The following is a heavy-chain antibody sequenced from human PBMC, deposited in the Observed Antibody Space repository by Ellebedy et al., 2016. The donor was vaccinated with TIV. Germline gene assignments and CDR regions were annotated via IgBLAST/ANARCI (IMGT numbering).Heavy chain of an antibody. D-gene: IGHD1-26*01. CDR2: IGSSGSET. CDR3: VKDQITVGAHWYSDI. V-gene: IGHV3-23*01. CDR1: GFTFSSYA. J-gene: IGHJ2*01. Sequence: GESLKISCAASGFTFSSYAMAWVRQAPGKGLDWISSIGSSGSETHYADSVKGRFTVSRDNSKNTLFLQMNSLRADDTAVYSCVKDQITVGAHWYSDIWGRGTLVTVSS.